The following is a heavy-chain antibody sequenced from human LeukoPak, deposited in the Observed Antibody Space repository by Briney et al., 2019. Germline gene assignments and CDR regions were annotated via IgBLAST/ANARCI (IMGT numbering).Heavy chain of an antibody. Sequence: QPGGSLRLSCAASGFTFSSYWMHWVRQAPGKGLVWVSRINSDGSSTSYADSVKGRFTISRDNAKNTLYLQMNSLRAEDTAVYYCARVLKAPLPYYYGMDVWGQGTTVTVSS. CDR3: ARVLKAPLPYYYGMDV. CDR1: GFTFSSYW. V-gene: IGHV3-74*01. J-gene: IGHJ6*02. CDR2: INSDGSST.